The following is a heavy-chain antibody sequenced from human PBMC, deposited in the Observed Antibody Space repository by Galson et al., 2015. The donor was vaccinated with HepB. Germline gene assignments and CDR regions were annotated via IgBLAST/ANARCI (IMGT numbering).Heavy chain of an antibody. CDR3: ARGLKPALGVPLDY. CDR2: VSAYNGNT. J-gene: IGHJ4*01. CDR1: GYTFTSYG. Sequence: SVKVSCKASGYTFTSYGISWVRQAPGQGLEWMGWVSAYNGNTNYTQKLQGRVTMTTDTSTSTAYMELRSLRSDDTAVYYCARGLKPALGVPLDYWGQGTLVTVSS. V-gene: IGHV1-18*04. D-gene: IGHD3-3*01.